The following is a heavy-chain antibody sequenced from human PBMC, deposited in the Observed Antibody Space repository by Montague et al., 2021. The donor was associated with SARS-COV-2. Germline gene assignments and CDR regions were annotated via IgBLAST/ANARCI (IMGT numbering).Heavy chain of an antibody. V-gene: IGHV4-4*02. CDR2: IHRDGKT. CDR3: ARVCPSAWRQLDC. D-gene: IGHD6-19*01. CDR1: GGSISSHGW. J-gene: IGHJ4*02. Sequence: SETRSLTCDVSGGSISSHGWWSWVRQPPWKGLVWLGEIHRDGKTXXNPXXXSRVTMSVDKSNNQLSLRLTSVTAADTAVYYCARVCPSAWRQLDCWGQGILVTVSS.